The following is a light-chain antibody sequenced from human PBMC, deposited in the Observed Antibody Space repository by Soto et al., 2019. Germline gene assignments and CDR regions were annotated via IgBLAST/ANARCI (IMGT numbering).Light chain of an antibody. CDR1: SGYSNYK. J-gene: IGLJ2*01. CDR2: VGTGGIVG. Sequence: QSVLTQPPSASASLGAAVTLTCTLSSGYSNYKVDWYQQRPGKGPRFVMRVGTGGIVGSKGDGIPDRFSVLGSGLNRYLTIKNIQVEDESGYHCGADHGSGSNFALVFGGGTQLTVL. V-gene: IGLV9-49*01. CDR3: GADHGSGSNFALV.